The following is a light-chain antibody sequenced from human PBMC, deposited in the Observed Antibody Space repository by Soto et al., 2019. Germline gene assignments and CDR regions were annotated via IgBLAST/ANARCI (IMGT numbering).Light chain of an antibody. Sequence: EIVLTQSPGTLSLSPGERATLSCRASQSVSSSYLAWYQQKPGQAPSLLIYGASFRATGIPDRFSGSGSGTAFTLTISRLEPEDFAVYYCQQYGSAPYTFGQGTKLEIK. CDR3: QQYGSAPYT. V-gene: IGKV3-20*01. CDR2: GAS. J-gene: IGKJ2*01. CDR1: QSVSSSY.